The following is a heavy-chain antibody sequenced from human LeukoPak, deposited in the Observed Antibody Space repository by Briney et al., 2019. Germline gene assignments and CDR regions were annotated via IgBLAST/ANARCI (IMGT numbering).Heavy chain of an antibody. CDR1: GGSLSGSSYY. CDR2: IYYSGNN. V-gene: IGHV4-39*07. CDR3: ARLRVAGHSYYFDC. D-gene: IGHD6-19*01. J-gene: IGHJ4*01. Sequence: PSETLSVTCTVPGGSLSGSSYYWGWVRLPPGKGLEWIGCIYYSGNNYYNPSLKSRVTISVDTSKNQFSLKLSSVTAADTAVYYCARLRVAGHSYYFDCWGHGTIVTASS.